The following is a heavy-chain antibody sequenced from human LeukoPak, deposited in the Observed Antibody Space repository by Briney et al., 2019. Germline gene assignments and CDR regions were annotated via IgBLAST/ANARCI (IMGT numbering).Heavy chain of an antibody. V-gene: IGHV4-59*01. CDR2: IYYSGST. CDR3: ARGATDY. CDR1: GGSISSYY. Sequence: KPSETLSLTCTVSGGSISSYYWSWIRQPPGKGLEWIGYIYYSGSTNYNPSLKSRVTISVDTSKNQFSLKLSSVTAADTAVYYCARGATDYWGQGTLVTVSS. J-gene: IGHJ4*02.